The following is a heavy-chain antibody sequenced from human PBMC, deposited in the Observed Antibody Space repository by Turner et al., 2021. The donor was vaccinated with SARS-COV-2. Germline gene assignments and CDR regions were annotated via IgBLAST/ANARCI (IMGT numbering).Heavy chain of an antibody. J-gene: IGHJ4*02. Sequence: QVQLQQWGAGLLKPSETLSLTCAVYGGSFSDFYWSWIRQPPGKGLEWIGEINHSGSTNYNPSLKSRVTISVDTSKNQFSLKLSSVTAADTAVYYCASYYYDSSGYHYAFDYWGQGTLVTVSS. CDR3: ASYYYDSSGYHYAFDY. CDR2: INHSGST. CDR1: GGSFSDFY. D-gene: IGHD3-22*01. V-gene: IGHV4-34*01.